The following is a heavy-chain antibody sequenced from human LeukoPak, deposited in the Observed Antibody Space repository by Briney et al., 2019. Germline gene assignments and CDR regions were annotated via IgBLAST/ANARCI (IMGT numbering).Heavy chain of an antibody. CDR3: ALLAYCGGDCYSGGGDDAFDI. D-gene: IGHD2-21*02. CDR1: GFSFSDYG. V-gene: IGHV3-30*02. J-gene: IGHJ3*02. Sequence: PGGSLRLSCTASGFSFSDYGMHWVRQAPGKGLEWVAFIRYEGTTKNYADFVRGRFTISRDNAKNSLYLQMNSLRAEDTAVYYCALLAYCGGDCYSGGGDDAFDIWGQGTMVTVSS. CDR2: IRYEGTTK.